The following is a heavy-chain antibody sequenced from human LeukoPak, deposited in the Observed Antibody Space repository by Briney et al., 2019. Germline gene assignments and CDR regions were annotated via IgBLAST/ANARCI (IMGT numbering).Heavy chain of an antibody. Sequence: SETLSLTCTVSGGSITTTSYYWGWLRQPPGKGLEWIGYIYHSGSTYYNPSLKSRVSISVDTSKNQFSLRLSSVTAADTAVYYCARFLAYCGGDCSNWYFDLWGRGTLVTVSS. CDR2: IYHSGST. J-gene: IGHJ2*01. CDR3: ARFLAYCGGDCSNWYFDL. V-gene: IGHV4-39*07. CDR1: GGSITTTSYY. D-gene: IGHD2-21*02.